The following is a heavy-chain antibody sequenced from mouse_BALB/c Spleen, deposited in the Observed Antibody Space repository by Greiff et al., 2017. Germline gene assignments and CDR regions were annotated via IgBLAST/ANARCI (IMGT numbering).Heavy chain of an antibody. CDR2: ISYSGST. CDR3: AAFTTGLSWFAY. V-gene: IGHV3-8*02. Sequence: EVKLMESGPSLVKPSQTLSLTCSVTGDSITSGYWNWIRKFPGNKLEYMGYISYSGSTYYNPSLKSRISITRDTSKNQYYLQLNSVTTEDTATYYCAAFTTGLSWFAYWGQGTLVTVSA. CDR1: GDSITSGY. J-gene: IGHJ3*01. D-gene: IGHD1-1*01.